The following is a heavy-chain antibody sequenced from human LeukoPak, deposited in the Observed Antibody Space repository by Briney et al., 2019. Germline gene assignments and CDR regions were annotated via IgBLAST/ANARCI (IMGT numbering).Heavy chain of an antibody. CDR2: IIPVFGTA. Sequence: ASVKVSCKASGGTFNSYAISWVRQAPGQGLEWMGGIIPVFGTAKYAQNFQGRVTITADESTSTAYMELSSLRSEDTAVYYCARAYMTATRHFDYWGQGTLVTVSS. V-gene: IGHV1-69*13. J-gene: IGHJ4*02. CDR1: GGTFNSYA. CDR3: ARAYMTATRHFDY. D-gene: IGHD2-21*02.